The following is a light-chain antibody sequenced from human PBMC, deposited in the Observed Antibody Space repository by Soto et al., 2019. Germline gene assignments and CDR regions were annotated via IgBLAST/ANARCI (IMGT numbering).Light chain of an antibody. CDR1: QSLLHSNGKTY. J-gene: IGKJ1*01. Sequence: DIVMTQTPLSLSVTPGQPASISCKSSQSLLHSNGKTYLYWYLQKLGQPPQLLIYEVSNRFPGVPERFSGSGSGTDFTLKISLVEAEDIALYYFMQSIQLRRTFGQGTKVEIK. V-gene: IGKV2D-29*01. CDR2: EVS. CDR3: MQSIQLRRT.